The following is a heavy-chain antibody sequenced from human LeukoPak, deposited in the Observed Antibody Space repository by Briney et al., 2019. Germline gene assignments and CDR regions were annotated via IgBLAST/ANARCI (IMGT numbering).Heavy chain of an antibody. V-gene: IGHV3-23*01. CDR2: LSDSGGNT. CDR3: AKDPQDY. CDR1: GFAFSNYA. Sequence: GGSLKLSCVASGFAFSNYAMSWVRQAPGKGLEWVSSLSDSGGNTYYADSVKGRFTISRDNSKNTLYLQMNSLRVEDTAVYYCAKDPQDYWGPGTLVIVSS. J-gene: IGHJ4*02.